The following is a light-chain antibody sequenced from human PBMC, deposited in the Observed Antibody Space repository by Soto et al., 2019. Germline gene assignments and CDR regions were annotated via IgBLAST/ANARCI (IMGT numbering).Light chain of an antibody. CDR1: QSGTRY. CDR3: QQRSNWPLT. CDR2: DAS. V-gene: IGKV3-11*01. Sequence: RVSTQSPGTLSLSPGLRATLSCKASQSGTRYLAWYQQKHGQAPRLLIYDASHRATGIPARFSGSVSGTDGTLTISSLETEDVAVYYCQQRSNWPLTFGGGTKVDIK. J-gene: IGKJ4*01.